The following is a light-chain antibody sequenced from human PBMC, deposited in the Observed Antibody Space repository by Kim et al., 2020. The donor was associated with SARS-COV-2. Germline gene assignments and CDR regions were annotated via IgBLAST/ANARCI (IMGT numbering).Light chain of an antibody. CDR2: DTS. CDR3: QKYNSAPFI. V-gene: IGKV1-27*01. CDR1: QDISNS. Sequence: ASVRNRVTINCRASQDISNSLVWYQQKPGEVPKVLIYDTSTLQSGVPFRFSGSGSGTDFTLTISSLQPEGVATYYCQKYNSAPFIFGGGTKVEIK. J-gene: IGKJ4*01.